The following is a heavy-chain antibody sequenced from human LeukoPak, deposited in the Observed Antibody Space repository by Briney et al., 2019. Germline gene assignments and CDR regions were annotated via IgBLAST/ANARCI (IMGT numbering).Heavy chain of an antibody. J-gene: IGHJ4*02. CDR2: ISSNGGST. CDR3: VKAASGWPHNPDY. D-gene: IGHD6-19*01. Sequence: GGSLRLSSSASGFTFSSYAMHWVRQAPGKGLEYVSAISSNGGSTYYADSVKGRFTISRDNSKNTLYLQMSSLRAEDTAVYYCVKAASGWPHNPDYWGQGTLVTVSS. V-gene: IGHV3-64D*09. CDR1: GFTFSSYA.